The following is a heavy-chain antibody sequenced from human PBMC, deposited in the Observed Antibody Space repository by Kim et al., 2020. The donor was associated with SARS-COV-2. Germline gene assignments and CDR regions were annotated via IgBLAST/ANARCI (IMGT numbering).Heavy chain of an antibody. CDR3: TRYYYYGSGSYYGYYYYGMDV. J-gene: IGHJ6*01. CDR1: GFTFGDYA. V-gene: IGHV3-49*03. CDR2: IRSKAYGGTT. Sequence: GGSLRLSCTASGFTFGDYAMSWFRQAPGKGLEWVGFIRSKAYGGTTEYAASVKGRFTISRDDSKSIAYLQMDSLKTEDTAVYYCTRYYYYGSGSYYGYYYYGMDVWGQGTTVTVSS. D-gene: IGHD3-10*01.